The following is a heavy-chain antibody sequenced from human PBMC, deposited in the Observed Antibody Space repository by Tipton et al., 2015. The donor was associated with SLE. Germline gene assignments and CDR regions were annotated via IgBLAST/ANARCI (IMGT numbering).Heavy chain of an antibody. Sequence: TLSLTCAVYGGSFSGFSWSWIRQPPGKGLEWIGEINRSGGTNHNPSLKSRVTISVDTSKNHFSLRLTSVTAADTAVYYCARDEYRYDTTGHHLLGHFDFWGQGTLVTVSS. CDR3: ARDEYRYDTTGHHLLGHFDF. CDR2: INRSGGT. V-gene: IGHV4-34*01. J-gene: IGHJ4*02. D-gene: IGHD3-22*01. CDR1: GGSFSGFS.